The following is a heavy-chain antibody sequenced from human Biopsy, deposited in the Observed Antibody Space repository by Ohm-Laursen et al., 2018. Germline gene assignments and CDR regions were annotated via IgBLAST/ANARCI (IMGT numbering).Heavy chain of an antibody. D-gene: IGHD2/OR15-2a*01. Sequence: LSLTWPVSGGSISSDYWSWIRQTPGKGLEWIGYIYYSGSTNYNPSLKSRVTISVDTSKNQFSLRLNSVTAADTAVYYCARATNSTGWPYYYFYGMDVWGQGTTVTVSS. J-gene: IGHJ6*02. CDR1: GGSISSDY. CDR3: ARATNSTGWPYYYFYGMDV. V-gene: IGHV4-59*01. CDR2: IYYSGST.